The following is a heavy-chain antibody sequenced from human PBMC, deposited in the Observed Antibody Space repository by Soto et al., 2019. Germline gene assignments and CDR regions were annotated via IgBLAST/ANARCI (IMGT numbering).Heavy chain of an antibody. CDR1: GGSISSSNW. Sequence: SETLSLTCAVSGGSISSSNWWSWVRQPPGKGLEWIGEIYHSGSTNYNPSLKSRVTISVDKSKNQFSLKLSSVTAADTAVYYCESRHASGSYYQFDHWGQGTLVTVSS. CDR2: IYHSGST. V-gene: IGHV4-4*02. CDR3: ESRHASGSYYQFDH. J-gene: IGHJ4*02. D-gene: IGHD3-10*01.